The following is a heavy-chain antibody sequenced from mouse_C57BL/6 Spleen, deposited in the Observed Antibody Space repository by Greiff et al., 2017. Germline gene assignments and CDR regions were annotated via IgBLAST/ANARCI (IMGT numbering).Heavy chain of an antibody. J-gene: IGHJ2*01. CDR2: INPNNGGT. CDR1: GYTFTDYY. V-gene: IGHV1-26*01. D-gene: IGHD2-1*01. CDR3: ARLRYYGTPYYFDY. Sequence: VQLQQSGPELVKPGASVKISCKASGYTFTDYYMNWVKQSHGKSLEWIGDINPNNGGTSYNQKFKGKATLTVDKSSSTAYMELRSLTSEDSAVYYCARLRYYGTPYYFDYWGQGTTLTVSS.